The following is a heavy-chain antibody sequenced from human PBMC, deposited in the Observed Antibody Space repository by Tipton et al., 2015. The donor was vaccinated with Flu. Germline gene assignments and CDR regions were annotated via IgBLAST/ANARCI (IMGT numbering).Heavy chain of an antibody. J-gene: IGHJ4*02. Sequence: TLSLTCTVSGGSITSSSYYWGWIRQPPGKGLEWIGSIYYSGSTYYNPSLKSRVTISVDTSKNQFSLKLSSVTAADTAVYYCARAHIVGAVSGFDYWGQGTLVTVSS. CDR1: GGSITSSSYY. V-gene: IGHV4-39*07. CDR2: IYYSGST. CDR3: ARAHIVGAVSGFDY. D-gene: IGHD1-26*01.